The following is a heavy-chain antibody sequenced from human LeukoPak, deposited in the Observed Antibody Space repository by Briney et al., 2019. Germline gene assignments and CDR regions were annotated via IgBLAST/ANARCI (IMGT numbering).Heavy chain of an antibody. Sequence: SETLSLTCTVSGGSISSYYWSWIRQPPGKGLEWIGYIYYSGSTNYNPSLKSRVTISVDTSKNQFSLKLGSVTAADTAVYYCARDPGWFDPWGQGTLVTVSS. J-gene: IGHJ5*02. V-gene: IGHV4-59*01. CDR2: IYYSGST. CDR1: GGSISSYY. D-gene: IGHD3-10*01. CDR3: ARDPGWFDP.